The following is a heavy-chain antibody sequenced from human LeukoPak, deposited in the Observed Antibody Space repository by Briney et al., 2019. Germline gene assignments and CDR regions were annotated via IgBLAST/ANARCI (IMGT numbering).Heavy chain of an antibody. Sequence: GASVKVSCKASGYTFTSYGISWVRQAPGQGLEWMGWISAYNGNTNYAQKLQGRVTMTTDTSTSTAYMELRSLRSDDTAVYYCARVGAYYYDSSGYYSFDYWGQGTLVTVSS. V-gene: IGHV1-18*01. J-gene: IGHJ4*02. D-gene: IGHD3-22*01. CDR3: ARVGAYYYDSSGYYSFDY. CDR2: ISAYNGNT. CDR1: GYTFTSYG.